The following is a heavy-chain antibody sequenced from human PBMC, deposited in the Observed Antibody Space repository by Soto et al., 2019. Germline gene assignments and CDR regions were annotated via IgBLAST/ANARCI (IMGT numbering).Heavy chain of an antibody. Sequence: QVHLVESGGGVVQPGRSLRLSCVASGFSFSDYSIHWVRQAPGKGLEWVAFISYDGDKKCFADSVKGRFNISRDNAKNTVNLQMSSLRPEDTAVFHCAVMAGLVVSDDYGLDVWGQGATVTVAS. V-gene: IGHV3-30-3*01. D-gene: IGHD2-21*01. CDR2: ISYDGDKK. CDR1: GFSFSDYS. CDR3: AVMAGLVVSDDYGLDV. J-gene: IGHJ6*02.